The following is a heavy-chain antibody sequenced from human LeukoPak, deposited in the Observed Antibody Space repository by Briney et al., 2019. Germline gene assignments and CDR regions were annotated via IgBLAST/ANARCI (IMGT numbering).Heavy chain of an antibody. CDR1: GFTFSSYA. J-gene: IGHJ4*02. V-gene: IGHV3-23*01. D-gene: IGHD3-22*01. Sequence: GGSLRLSCAASGFTFSSYAMSWVRQAPGKGLEWVSAISGSGGSTYYADSVKGRFIISRDNAKNSLYLQMNSLRAEDTAVYYCARAQYYYDSSGYLGYWGQGTLVTVSS. CDR3: ARAQYYYDSSGYLGY. CDR2: ISGSGGST.